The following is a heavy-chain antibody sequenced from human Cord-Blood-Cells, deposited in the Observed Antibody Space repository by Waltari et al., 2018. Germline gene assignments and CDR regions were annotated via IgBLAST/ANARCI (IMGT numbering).Heavy chain of an antibody. CDR1: GYPFTGYY. CDR3: ARGGGSIAAAFDY. CDR2: INPNSGGT. Sequence: QVQPVQSGAAVKKPGASATVSLKASGYPFTGYYIPWVPQAPGQGLEWMGWINPNSGGTNYAQKFQGRVTMTRDTSISTAYMELSRLRSDDTAVYYCARGGGSIAAAFDYWGQGTLVTVSS. D-gene: IGHD6-13*01. J-gene: IGHJ4*02. V-gene: IGHV1-2*02.